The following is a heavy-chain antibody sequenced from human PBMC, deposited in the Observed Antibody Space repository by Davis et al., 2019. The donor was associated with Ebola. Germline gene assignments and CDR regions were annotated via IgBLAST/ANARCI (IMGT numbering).Heavy chain of an antibody. Sequence: GESLKISCAASGFTFSSYGMHWVRQAPGKGLEWVANIKQDGSEKYYVDSVKGRFTISRDNAKNSLYLQMNSLRAEDTAVYYCARDGIVVVPAAIFYDYYGMDVWGQGTLVTVSS. CDR1: GFTFSSYG. J-gene: IGHJ6*02. CDR2: IKQDGSEK. D-gene: IGHD2-2*01. V-gene: IGHV3-7*01. CDR3: ARDGIVVVPAAIFYDYYGMDV.